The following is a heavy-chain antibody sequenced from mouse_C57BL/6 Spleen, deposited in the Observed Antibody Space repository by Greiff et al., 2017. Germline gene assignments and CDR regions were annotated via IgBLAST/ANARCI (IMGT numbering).Heavy chain of an antibody. CDR3: ARWKRDYAMDY. Sequence: QVQLQQPGAELVKPGASVKLSCKASGYTFTSYWITWVKQRPGQGLEWIGDIYPDSSGTNYNEKFKGKATLTVDTSSSTAYMQLSSLTSEDSAVYYCARWKRDYAMDYWGQGTSVTVSS. J-gene: IGHJ4*01. CDR1: GYTFTSYW. V-gene: IGHV1-55*01. CDR2: IYPDSSGT.